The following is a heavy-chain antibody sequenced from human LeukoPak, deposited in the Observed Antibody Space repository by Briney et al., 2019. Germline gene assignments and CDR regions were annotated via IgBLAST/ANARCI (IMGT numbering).Heavy chain of an antibody. CDR1: GFTFSSYA. CDR2: ISSSSSYI. V-gene: IGHV3-21*04. J-gene: IGHJ3*01. Sequence: GGSLRLSCAASGFTFSSYAMSWVRQAPGKGLEWVSSISSSSSYIYYADSVKGRFTISRDNAKNSLYLQMSSLRVGDTAIYFCAKDKSGSYYGTDAFDVWGRGTLVTVSS. D-gene: IGHD1-26*01. CDR3: AKDKSGSYYGTDAFDV.